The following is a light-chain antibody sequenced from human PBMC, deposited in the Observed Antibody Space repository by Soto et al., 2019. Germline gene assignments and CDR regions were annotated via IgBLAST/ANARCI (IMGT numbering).Light chain of an antibody. J-gene: IGKJ1*01. CDR3: QQLGT. CDR2: GAS. Sequence: IVLTQSPGNLSLSPGERATLSCRASQSVRSDYLAWYQQRPGQAPRLLIYGASSRATGIPDRFSGSGSGTDFTLTISRLEPEDFAVYYCQQLGTFGQGTKVEIK. V-gene: IGKV3-20*01. CDR1: QSVRSDY.